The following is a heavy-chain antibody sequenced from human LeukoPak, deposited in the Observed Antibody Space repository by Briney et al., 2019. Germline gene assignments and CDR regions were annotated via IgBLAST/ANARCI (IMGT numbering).Heavy chain of an antibody. CDR2: ISSSSSYI. CDR1: GFTFSSYS. V-gene: IGHV3-21*01. D-gene: IGHD5-18*01. J-gene: IGHJ5*02. Sequence: PGGSLRLSCAASGFTFSSYSMNWVRQAPGKGLEWVSSISSSSSYIYYADSVKGRFTISRDNAKNSLYLQMNSLRAEDTAVYYCAREAAISEGWFDPWGQGTLVIVSS. CDR3: AREAAISEGWFDP.